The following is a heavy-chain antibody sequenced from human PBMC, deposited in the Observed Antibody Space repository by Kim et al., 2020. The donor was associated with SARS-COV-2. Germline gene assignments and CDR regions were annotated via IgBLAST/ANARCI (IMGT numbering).Heavy chain of an antibody. J-gene: IGHJ4*02. Sequence: GGSLRLSCAASGFIVSNNYMSWVRQAPGKGLEWVSVIFSGGSTAYADSAKGRFTISRDDSKNTLYLQMNSLKAEDTAVYYCARGRYGTPLIGFWDSYFDYWSQGTLVTVSS. CDR1: GFIVSNNY. D-gene: IGHD5-18*01. CDR2: IFSGGST. CDR3: ARGRYGTPLIGFWDSYFDY. V-gene: IGHV3-53*01.